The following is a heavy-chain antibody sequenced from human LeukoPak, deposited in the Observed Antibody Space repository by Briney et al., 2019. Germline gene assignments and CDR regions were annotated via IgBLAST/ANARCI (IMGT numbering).Heavy chain of an antibody. V-gene: IGHV3-33*01. D-gene: IGHD6-19*01. J-gene: IGHJ4*02. CDR1: GFTFSSYG. Sequence: WGYLRRYCAAAGFTFSSYGMHRVRQGPGHGREGGAVIWYDGSNQYYADSVKGQFTISRDNSKNTLYLQMNSLRAEDTAVHYCARDKAVASTFDYWGQGTLVTVSS. CDR2: IWYDGSNQ. CDR3: ARDKAVASTFDY.